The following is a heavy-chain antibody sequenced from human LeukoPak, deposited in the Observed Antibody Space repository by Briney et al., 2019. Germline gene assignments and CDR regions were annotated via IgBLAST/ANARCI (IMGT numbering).Heavy chain of an antibody. J-gene: IGHJ4*02. CDR3: ARDLHGSGSYGTFDY. CDR2: IWYDGSNK. Sequence: AGGSLRLSWAASGSTFSSYGIHWVRQAPGKGLEWEALIWYDGSNKYYSDSVKGRFTISRDNSKNTVNLQMSSLRVEDTGVYYCARDLHGSGSYGTFDYWGQGTLVTVSS. D-gene: IGHD3-10*01. CDR1: GSTFSSYG. V-gene: IGHV3-33*01.